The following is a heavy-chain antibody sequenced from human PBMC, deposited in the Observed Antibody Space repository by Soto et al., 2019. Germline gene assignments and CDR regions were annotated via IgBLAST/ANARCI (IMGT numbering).Heavy chain of an antibody. CDR2: MNTNSGNT. Sequence: QVQLVQSGAEVKKPGASVKVSCKASGYTFTSYDINWVRQATGQGIEWMGWMNTNSGNTGYEQKFQGRDTMTRNTSISTAYMELGSLRCEDTAVYYCARTLDGDNVDYWGQGTLVTVSS. J-gene: IGHJ4*02. V-gene: IGHV1-8*01. CDR3: ARTLDGDNVDY. CDR1: GYTFTSYD. D-gene: IGHD4-17*01.